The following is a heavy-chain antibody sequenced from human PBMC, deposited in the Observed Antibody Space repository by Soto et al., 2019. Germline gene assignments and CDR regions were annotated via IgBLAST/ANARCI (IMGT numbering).Heavy chain of an antibody. CDR3: ARVSPIAAAGPAFDY. V-gene: IGHV1-69*02. Sequence: SVKVSCKASGGTFSSYTISWVRQAPGQGLEWMGRIIPILGIANYAQKFQGRVTITADKSTSTAYMELSSLRSEDTAVYYCARVSPIAAAGPAFDYWGQGTLVTVSS. D-gene: IGHD6-13*01. CDR2: IIPILGIA. CDR1: GGTFSSYT. J-gene: IGHJ4*02.